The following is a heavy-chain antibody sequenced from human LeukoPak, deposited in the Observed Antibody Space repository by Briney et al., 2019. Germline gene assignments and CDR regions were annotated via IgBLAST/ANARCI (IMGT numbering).Heavy chain of an antibody. J-gene: IGHJ3*02. CDR2: IYYSGST. Sequence: SEALSLTCTVSGGSISSYYWSWIRQPPGKGLEWIGYIYYSGSTNYNPSLKSRVTISVDTSKNQFSLKLSSVTAADTAVYYCARGVGGYAATDAFDIWGQGTMVTVSS. V-gene: IGHV4-59*08. D-gene: IGHD5-12*01. CDR1: GGSISSYY. CDR3: ARGVGGYAATDAFDI.